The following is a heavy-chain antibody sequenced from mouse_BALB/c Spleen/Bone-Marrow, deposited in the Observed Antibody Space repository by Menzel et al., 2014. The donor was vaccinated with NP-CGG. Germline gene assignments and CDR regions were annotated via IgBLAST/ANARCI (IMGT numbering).Heavy chain of an antibody. CDR1: GYTFTSYV. CDR3: ARSLYGYDWYFDV. Sequence: VQLKESGPELVKPGASVKMSCKASGYTFTSYVMQWVKQKPGQGLEWIGNINPYNDNTKYNEKFKGKATLTSDRSSSTAYMELSSLTSEDSAVYYCARSLYGYDWYFDVWGAGTTVTVSS. D-gene: IGHD2-2*01. V-gene: IGHV1-14*01. J-gene: IGHJ1*01. CDR2: INPYNDNT.